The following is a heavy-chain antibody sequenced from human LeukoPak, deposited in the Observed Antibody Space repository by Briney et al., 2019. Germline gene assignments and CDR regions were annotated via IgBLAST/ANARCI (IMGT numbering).Heavy chain of an antibody. D-gene: IGHD6-19*01. CDR1: GGSISSYY. V-gene: IGHV4-4*09. CDR2: IYTSGST. J-gene: IGHJ4*02. Sequence: SETLSLTCTVSGGSISSYYWSWIRQPPGKGLEWIGYIYTSGSTNYIPSLKSRVTISVDTSKNQFSLKLSSVTAADTAVYYCARHDSMGIAVTNWGQGTLVTVSS. CDR3: ARHDSMGIAVTN.